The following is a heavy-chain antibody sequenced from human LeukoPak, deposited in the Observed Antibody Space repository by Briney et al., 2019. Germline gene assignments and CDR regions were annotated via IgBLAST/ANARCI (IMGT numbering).Heavy chain of an antibody. V-gene: IGHV1-2*02. Sequence: ASVKVSCKASGYTFTDFYIHWVRHAPGQVLEWMGWVRPNNGATKYAEKFQGRVTMTRDTSTSTAHMELSSLRSDDTAEYYCARDLEASPGYEGADALDIWGQGTMVTVSS. CDR3: ARDLEASPGYEGADALDI. CDR1: GYTFTDFY. J-gene: IGHJ3*02. D-gene: IGHD5-12*01. CDR2: VRPNNGAT.